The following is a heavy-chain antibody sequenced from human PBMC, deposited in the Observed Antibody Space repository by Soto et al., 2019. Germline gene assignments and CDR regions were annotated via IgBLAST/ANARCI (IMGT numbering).Heavy chain of an antibody. Sequence: SETLSLTCTVSGDSVSSCSYYWSWIRQPPGKGLEWIGYIYYSGSTNYNPSLKSRVTISVDTSKNQFSLKLTSVTAADTAVYYCAREVVVTAMTGNWFDPWGQGTLVTVSS. V-gene: IGHV4-61*01. CDR1: GDSVSSCSYY. D-gene: IGHD2-21*02. J-gene: IGHJ5*02. CDR2: IYYSGST. CDR3: AREVVVTAMTGNWFDP.